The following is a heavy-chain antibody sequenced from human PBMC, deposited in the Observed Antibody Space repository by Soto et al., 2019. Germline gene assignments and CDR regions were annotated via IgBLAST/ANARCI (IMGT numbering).Heavy chain of an antibody. D-gene: IGHD2-2*01. Sequence: ASVKVSCKASGYTFTSYGISWVRQAPGQGLEWMGWISAYNGNTNYAQKLQGRVTMTTDTSTSTAYMELRSLRSDDTAVYYCARDCSSTSCYHHDAFDIWGQGTMVTVSS. CDR2: ISAYNGNT. V-gene: IGHV1-18*01. J-gene: IGHJ3*02. CDR3: ARDCSSTSCYHHDAFDI. CDR1: GYTFTSYG.